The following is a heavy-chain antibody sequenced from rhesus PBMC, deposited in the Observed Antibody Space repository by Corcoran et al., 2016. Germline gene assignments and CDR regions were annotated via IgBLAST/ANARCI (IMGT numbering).Heavy chain of an antibody. D-gene: IGHD1-26*01. J-gene: IGHJ4*01. CDR3: ARQKLEHVKPRYFDY. Sequence: QVQLQESGPGLVKPSETLSLTCTVPGGSISGYYYWSWIRQPPGKGREWIGGNYGNRASTYYNPSLKSRVTISKDTSKNQFSLKLSSVTAADTAVYYCARQKLEHVKPRYFDYWGQGVLVTVSS. V-gene: IGHV4-143*01. CDR1: GGSISGYYY. CDR2: NYGNRAST.